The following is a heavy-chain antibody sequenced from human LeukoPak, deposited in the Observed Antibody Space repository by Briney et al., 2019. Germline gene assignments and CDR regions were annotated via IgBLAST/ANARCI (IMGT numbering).Heavy chain of an antibody. CDR2: IYYSGRT. Sequence: SETLSLTCTVSGGSISSYYWSWIRQPPGKGLEWIGYIYYSGRTKYNPSLKSRVTISVDTSKNQFSLKLSSVTAADTAVYYCARQDSSSSEWGQGTLVTVSS. V-gene: IGHV4-59*08. CDR1: GGSISSYY. J-gene: IGHJ4*02. D-gene: IGHD6-6*01. CDR3: ARQDSSSSE.